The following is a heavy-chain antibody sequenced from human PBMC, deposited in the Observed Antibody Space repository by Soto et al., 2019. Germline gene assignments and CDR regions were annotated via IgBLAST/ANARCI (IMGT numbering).Heavy chain of an antibody. CDR2: VYYTGST. CDR1: CGSISGSN. D-gene: IGHD2-2*01. CDR3: ARSVAVPAAHIDY. V-gene: IGHV4-59*01. J-gene: IGHJ4*02. Sequence: SETLSLTCSVSCGSISGSNWSWIRQSPWKGLEWLGNVYYTGSTNYSPSLRSRVSISVDTSKNEFSLRLSSVTAADTAVYFCARSVAVPAAHIDYWGQGPQVTLSS.